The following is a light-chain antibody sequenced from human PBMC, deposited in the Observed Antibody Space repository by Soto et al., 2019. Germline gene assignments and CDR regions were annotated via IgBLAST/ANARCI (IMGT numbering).Light chain of an antibody. CDR2: EVN. CDR3: SSYAGSSNV. Sequence: QSVMTQPASASGSPGQSFAISCTGTISDVGGYNYVSWYQQHPGKAPKLMIYEVNKRPSGVPDRFSGSKSGNTASLTVSGLQAADEADYYCSSYAGSSNVFGTGTKVTVL. CDR1: ISDVGGYNY. J-gene: IGLJ1*01. V-gene: IGLV2-8*01.